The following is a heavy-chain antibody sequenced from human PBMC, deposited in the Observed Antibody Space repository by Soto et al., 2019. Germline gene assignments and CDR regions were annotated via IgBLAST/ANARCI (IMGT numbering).Heavy chain of an antibody. Sequence: PSETLSLTCTVSGGSISSYYWSWIRQPPGKGLEWIGYIYYSATTNYNPSLKSRDTISVDTSKNQFSLKLSSVTAADTAVYYCARQRWGAAISGSYQFDYWGQGTLVTVSS. CDR3: ARQRWGAAISGSYQFDY. J-gene: IGHJ4*02. CDR2: IYYSATT. D-gene: IGHD1-26*01. CDR1: GGSISSYY. V-gene: IGHV4-59*08.